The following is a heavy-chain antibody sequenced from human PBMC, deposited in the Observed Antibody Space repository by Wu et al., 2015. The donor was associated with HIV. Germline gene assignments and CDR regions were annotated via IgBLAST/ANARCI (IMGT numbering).Heavy chain of an antibody. D-gene: IGHD2-8*01. CDR3: AGERPEWRHFDR. Sequence: QVHLVQSGAEVKKSGSSVKVSCQASGGTFTSYAFSWVRQAPGQGFEWMGGISPISETPDYAQKFQGRVTIATDKSTSTVYMEFSSLRSEDTAMYYCAGERPEWRHFDRWGQGTLVTVSS. CDR1: GGTFTSYA. CDR2: ISPISETP. J-gene: IGHJ4*02. V-gene: IGHV1-69*05.